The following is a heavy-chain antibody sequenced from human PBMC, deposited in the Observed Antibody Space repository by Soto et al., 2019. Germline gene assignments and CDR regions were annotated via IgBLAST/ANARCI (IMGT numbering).Heavy chain of an antibody. CDR1: GGSISGHY. J-gene: IGHJ4*02. D-gene: IGHD6-19*01. CDR2: IFYTGST. V-gene: IGHV4-59*11. Sequence: SETLSLTCTVSGGSISGHYWIWIRQSPGKRLEWIGYIFYTGSTNYNPSLKSRVTLSADTSKNQFSLRLSSVTAADTAVYYCASAGSSGWYPEYWGQGTLVTVSS. CDR3: ASAGSSGWYPEY.